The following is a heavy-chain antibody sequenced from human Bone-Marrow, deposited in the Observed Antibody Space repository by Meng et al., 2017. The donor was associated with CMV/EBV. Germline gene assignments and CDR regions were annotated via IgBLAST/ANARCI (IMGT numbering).Heavy chain of an antibody. Sequence: SVKVSCKASGYTFTSYGISWVRQAPGQGLEWMGWISAYNGNTNYAQKLQGRVTMTTDTSTSTAYMELSRLRSDDTAVYYCARVRQIVVVPEYYFDYWGQGTLVTVSS. J-gene: IGHJ4*02. D-gene: IGHD2-2*01. CDR3: ARVRQIVVVPEYYFDY. CDR1: GYTFTSYG. CDR2: ISAYNGNT. V-gene: IGHV1-18*01.